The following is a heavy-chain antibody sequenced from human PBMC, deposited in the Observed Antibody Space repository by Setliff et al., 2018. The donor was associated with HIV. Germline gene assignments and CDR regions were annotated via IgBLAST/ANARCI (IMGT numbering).Heavy chain of an antibody. CDR1: GGTFSSYA. J-gene: IGHJ3*02. V-gene: IGHV1-69*13. CDR3: ARVEDYYDSSSYYPPDAFDI. CDR2: ITPIFGTA. D-gene: IGHD3-22*01. Sequence: SVKVSCKASGGTFSSYAISWVRQAPRQGLEWMGGITPIFGTANYAQKFQGRVTITADESTSTAYMELSSLRSEDTAVYYCARVEDYYDSSSYYPPDAFDIWGQGTMVTVSS.